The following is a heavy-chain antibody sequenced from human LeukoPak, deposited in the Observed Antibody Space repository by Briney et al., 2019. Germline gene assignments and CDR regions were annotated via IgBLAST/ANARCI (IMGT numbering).Heavy chain of an antibody. CDR2: IVVGSGKT. CDR1: GFTFTSSA. CDR3: AAASRYSSGWFDFDY. J-gene: IGHJ4*02. Sequence: ASVKVSCKASGFTFTSSAMQWLRQARGQRLEWIGWIVVGSGKTNYAQKFQERVTITRDMSTSTAHVELSSLRSEDTAVYYCAAASRYSSGWFDFDYWGQGTLVTVPS. D-gene: IGHD6-19*01. V-gene: IGHV1-58*02.